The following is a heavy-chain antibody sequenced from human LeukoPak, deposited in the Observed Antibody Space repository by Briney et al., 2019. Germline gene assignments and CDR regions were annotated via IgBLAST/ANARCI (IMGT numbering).Heavy chain of an antibody. Sequence: PGGSLRLSCAASGFTVSSNYMSWVRQAPGKGLEWVSVIYSGGSTYYADSVKGRFTISRDNSKNTLYLQMNSLRAEDTAVYYCARDFEDCSSTSCYYYYMDVWGKGTTVTISS. CDR3: ARDFEDCSSTSCYYYYMDV. D-gene: IGHD2-2*01. V-gene: IGHV3-66*01. CDR2: IYSGGST. CDR1: GFTVSSNY. J-gene: IGHJ6*03.